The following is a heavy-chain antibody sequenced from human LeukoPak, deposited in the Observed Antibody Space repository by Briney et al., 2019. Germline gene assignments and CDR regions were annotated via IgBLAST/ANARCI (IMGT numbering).Heavy chain of an antibody. V-gene: IGHV1-69*06. D-gene: IGHD3-9*01. CDR3: ARGRYFDWLLYMGVDYYYYYYMDV. CDR2: IIPIFGTA. CDR1: GGTFSSYA. Sequence: ASVKVTCKASGGTFSSYAISWVRQAPGQGLEWMGGIIPIFGTANYAQKFQGRVTITADKSTSTAYMELSSLRSEDTAVYYCARGRYFDWLLYMGVDYYYYYYMDVWGKGTTVTVSS. J-gene: IGHJ6*03.